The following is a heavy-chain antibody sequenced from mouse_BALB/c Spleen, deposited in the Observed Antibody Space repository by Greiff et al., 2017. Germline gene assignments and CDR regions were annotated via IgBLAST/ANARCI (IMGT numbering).Heavy chain of an antibody. CDR1: GFTFSSFG. CDR3: ARGGGSSYWYFDV. Sequence: EVHLVESGGGLVQPGGSRKLSCAASGFTFSSFGMHWVRQAPEKGLEWVAYISSGSSTIYYADTVKGRVTISRDNPKNTLFLQMAILRSEDTAMYYCARGGGSSYWYFDVWGAGTTVTVSS. V-gene: IGHV5-17*02. J-gene: IGHJ1*01. CDR2: ISSGSSTI.